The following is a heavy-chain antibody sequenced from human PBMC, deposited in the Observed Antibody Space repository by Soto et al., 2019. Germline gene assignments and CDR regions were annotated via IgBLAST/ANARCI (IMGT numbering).Heavy chain of an antibody. Sequence: EVQLVESGGGLVQPGGSLRLSCAASGFTFSSYWMSWVRQAPGKGLEWVANIKQDGNEKYYVDSVKGRFTISRDNAKNSLYLQMNSLRAEDTAVYYCARDGFWSGSTPPSVWGQGTTVTVSS. CDR3: ARDGFWSGSTPPSV. D-gene: IGHD3-3*01. CDR2: IKQDGNEK. J-gene: IGHJ6*02. CDR1: GFTFSSYW. V-gene: IGHV3-7*03.